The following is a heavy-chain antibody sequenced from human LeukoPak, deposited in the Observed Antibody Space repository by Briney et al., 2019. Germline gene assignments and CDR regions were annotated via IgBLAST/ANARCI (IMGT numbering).Heavy chain of an antibody. D-gene: IGHD1-26*01. Sequence: SETLSHTCTVSGGSISSYYWSWIRQPPGKGLEWIGHIYDDGSTKYSPSLQSRLTLSVDTSKNHFSLKLSSVTAADTAVYYCARYSGNPTWFFDYWGQGTLVTVSS. CDR3: ARYSGNPTWFFDY. CDR1: GGSISSYY. CDR2: IYDDGST. V-gene: IGHV4-59*01. J-gene: IGHJ4*02.